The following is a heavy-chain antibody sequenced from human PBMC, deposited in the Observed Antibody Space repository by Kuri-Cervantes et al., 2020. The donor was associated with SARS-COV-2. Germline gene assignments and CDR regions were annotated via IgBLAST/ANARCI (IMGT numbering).Heavy chain of an antibody. CDR2: ISGSGSSI. CDR1: GFTFSSNS. J-gene: IGHJ4*02. Sequence: GESLKTSCVASGFTFSSNSMNWVRQAPGKGLEWVSYISGSGSSIYYADSLKGRFTISRDNAKNSLYLQMNSLTAEDTAVYYCARGGRYYFDYRGQGSLVTVSS. V-gene: IGHV3-48*01. CDR3: ARGGRYYFDY. D-gene: IGHD1-26*01.